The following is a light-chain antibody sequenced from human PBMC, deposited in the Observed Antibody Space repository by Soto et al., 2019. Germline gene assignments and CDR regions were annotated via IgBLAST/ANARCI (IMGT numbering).Light chain of an antibody. J-gene: IGLJ1*01. CDR2: DVT. V-gene: IGLV2-14*01. CDR1: NSDFGGYAY. CDR3: CSYSGSYTLYV. Sequence: QSALTQPASVSGSPGQSITISCTGNNSDFGGYAYFYCYPQHPVNALKVMIYDVTIRLSGVSDRFSGSKSGNTASLAISGLQAEDEADYYCCSYSGSYTLYVFGTGTKVTVL.